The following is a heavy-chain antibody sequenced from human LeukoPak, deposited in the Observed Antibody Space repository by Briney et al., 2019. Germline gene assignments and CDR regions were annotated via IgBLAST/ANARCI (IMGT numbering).Heavy chain of an antibody. Sequence: GESLKISCKGSGYSFTTYWIGWVRPMPGKGLAWMGIIYPGDSDTRYSPSFQGQVTISADKSITTAYLQWSSLKALDTAMYYCARSLFPGYLYGMDVWGQGTTVTVSS. D-gene: IGHD1-1*01. CDR1: GYSFTTYW. CDR2: IYPGDSDT. CDR3: ARSLFPGYLYGMDV. V-gene: IGHV5-51*01. J-gene: IGHJ6*02.